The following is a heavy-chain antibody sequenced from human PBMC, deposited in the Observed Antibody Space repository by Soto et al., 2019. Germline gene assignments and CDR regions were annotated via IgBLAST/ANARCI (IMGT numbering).Heavy chain of an antibody. D-gene: IGHD2-2*01. J-gene: IGHJ5*02. CDR3: ARDGFCTSTTCRVGNWFDP. CDR1: GGSFSGYY. CDR2: INHRGST. V-gene: IGHV4-34*01. Sequence: SETLSLTCVVYGGSFSGYYWSWIRQSPGKGLEWIGGINHRGSTNYNPSLESRVTISVDTSKNQFSLKLPSVTAADTAMYYCARDGFCTSTTCRVGNWFDPWGQGTLVTVAS.